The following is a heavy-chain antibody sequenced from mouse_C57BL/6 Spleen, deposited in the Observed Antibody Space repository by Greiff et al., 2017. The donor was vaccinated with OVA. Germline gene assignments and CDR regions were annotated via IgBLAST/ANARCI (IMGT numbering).Heavy chain of an antibody. V-gene: IGHV1-22*01. CDR3: ARGILYGNEFAY. D-gene: IGHD2-1*01. J-gene: IGHJ3*01. CDR1: GYTFTDYN. CDR2: INPNNGGT. Sequence: VQLQQSGPELVKPGASVKMSCKASGYTFTDYNMHWVKQSHGKSLEWIGYINPNNGGTSYNQKFKGKATLTVNKSSSTAYMALSSLTSEDSAVYYCARGILYGNEFAYWGQGTLVTVSA.